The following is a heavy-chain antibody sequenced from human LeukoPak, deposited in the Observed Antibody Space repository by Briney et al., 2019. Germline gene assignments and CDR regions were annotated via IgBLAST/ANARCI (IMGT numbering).Heavy chain of an antibody. Sequence: SETLSLTCTVSGGSISSYYWSWIRQPPGKGLEWIGYIYYSGSTSYNPSLKSRVAISVDTSKNQFSLKLSSVTAADTAVYYCARAYCDMISCYGWSRNAFDIWGQGTMVTVSS. CDR1: GGSISSYY. D-gene: IGHD2-2*01. CDR3: ARAYCDMISCYGWSRNAFDI. CDR2: IYYSGST. V-gene: IGHV4-59*01. J-gene: IGHJ3*02.